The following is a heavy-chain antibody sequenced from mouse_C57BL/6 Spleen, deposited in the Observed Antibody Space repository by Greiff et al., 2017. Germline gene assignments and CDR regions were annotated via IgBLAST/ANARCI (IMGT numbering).Heavy chain of an antibody. J-gene: IGHJ2*01. CDR3: SRKLANWDPYFDY. CDR2: ISSGSSTI. V-gene: IGHV5-17*01. CDR1: GFTFSDYG. D-gene: IGHD4-1*01. Sequence: DVKLVESGGGLVKPGGSLKLSCAASGFTFSDYGMHWVRQAPEKGLEWVAYISSGSSTIYYADTVKGRFTLSRDNAKNTLCLQMTSLRSEDTAMYYCSRKLANWDPYFDYWGQGTTLTVSS.